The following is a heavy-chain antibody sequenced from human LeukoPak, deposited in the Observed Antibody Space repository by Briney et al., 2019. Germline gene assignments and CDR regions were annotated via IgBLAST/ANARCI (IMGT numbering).Heavy chain of an antibody. D-gene: IGHD1-26*01. CDR2: IYTSGST. V-gene: IGHV4-61*02. CDR1: GGSISSGSYY. Sequence: SQTLSLTCTVSGGSISSGSYYWSWIRQPAGKGLEWIGRIYTSGSTNYNPSLKSRVTISVDTSKNQFSLKLSSVTAADTAVYYCARGPELAPKSYYYYYMDVWGKGTTVTISS. J-gene: IGHJ6*03. CDR3: ARGPELAPKSYYYYYMDV.